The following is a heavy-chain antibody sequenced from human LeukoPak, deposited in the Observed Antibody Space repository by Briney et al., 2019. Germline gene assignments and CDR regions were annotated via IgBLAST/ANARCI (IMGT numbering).Heavy chain of an antibody. D-gene: IGHD4-11*01. V-gene: IGHV1-69*02. Sequence: SVKVSCKASGGTFSSYTISWVRQAPGQGLEWMGRIIPILGIANYAQKFQGRVTITADKSTSTAYMELSSPRSEDTAVYYCARRYSNNAFDIWGQGTMVTVSS. CDR3: ARRYSNNAFDI. CDR1: GGTFSSYT. J-gene: IGHJ3*02. CDR2: IIPILGIA.